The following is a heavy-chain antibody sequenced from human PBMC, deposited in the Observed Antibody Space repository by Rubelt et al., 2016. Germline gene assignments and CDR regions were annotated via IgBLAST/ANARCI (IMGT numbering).Heavy chain of an antibody. V-gene: IGHV3-13*01. Sequence: EVQLVQSGGGLVQPGGSLRLSCAASGVSFNTYDMHWVRQVSGNGLEWVSAIGVGYDTYYSGSVKGRFTISRENAKNSLYLQRNDLRAGEAAVYYCARESRCPVLGYFDLWGRGTRVSVSS. D-gene: IGHD2-8*01. CDR3: ARESRCPVLGYFDL. J-gene: IGHJ2*01. CDR2: IGVGYDT. CDR1: GVSFNTYD.